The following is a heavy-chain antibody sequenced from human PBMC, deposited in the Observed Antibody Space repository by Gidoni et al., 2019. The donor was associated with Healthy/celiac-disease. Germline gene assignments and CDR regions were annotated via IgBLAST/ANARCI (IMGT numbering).Heavy chain of an antibody. J-gene: IGHJ5*02. D-gene: IGHD3-10*01. CDR2: ISSSGSTI. V-gene: IGHV3-11*01. CDR1: GFTFSDYY. CDR3: ARDYGSGKNWFDP. Sequence: GFTFSDYYMSWIRQAPGKGLEWVSYISSSGSTIYYADSVKGRFTIPRDNAKNSLYLQMNSLRAEDTAVYYCARDYGSGKNWFDPWGQGTLVTVSS.